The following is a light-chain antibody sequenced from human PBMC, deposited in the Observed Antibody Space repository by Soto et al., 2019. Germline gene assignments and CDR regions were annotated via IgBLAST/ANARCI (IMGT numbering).Light chain of an antibody. CDR2: AAT. CDR1: QDNSSW. J-gene: IGKJ4*01. CDR3: QQGDSFPFT. Sequence: IPLTQSPSSVTASVGDSVFIPCRASQDNSSWVAWYQQKPGKAPKLLISAATNLQGGVPRRFSGSGSGTDFTLIISSLQPEDVATYLCQQGDSFPFTFGGGTKG. V-gene: IGKV1-12*01.